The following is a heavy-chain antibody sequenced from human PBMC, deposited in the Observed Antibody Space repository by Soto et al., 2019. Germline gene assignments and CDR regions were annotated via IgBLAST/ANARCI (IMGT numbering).Heavy chain of an antibody. CDR2: IDNSGST. D-gene: IGHD3-3*01. J-gene: IGHJ4*02. CDR3: ARGGQDFWSGPFDY. Sequence: SETLSLTCTVSGGSISNYFCNWIRQPAGKGLEWIGRIDNSGSTNYNPSLKSRITMSADTSRNQFSLKLNSVTAADTAVYYCARGGQDFWSGPFDYWGRGALVTVSS. CDR1: GGSISNYF. V-gene: IGHV4-4*07.